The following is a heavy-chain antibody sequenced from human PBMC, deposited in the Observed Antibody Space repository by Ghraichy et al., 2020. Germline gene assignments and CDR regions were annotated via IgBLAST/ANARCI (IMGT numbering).Heavy chain of an antibody. CDR3: ARFFPLPSGKGGMDI. CDR1: GFTFSHYW. CDR2: ISTDGTTT. D-gene: IGHD4-23*01. V-gene: IGHV3-74*03. Sequence: GGSLRLSCAGSGFTFSHYWMHWFRQRPGKGLVWVSRISTDGTTTKYADSVKGRFTISRDNAGNTLYLQMNSLRAEDTAVYYCARFFPLPSGKGGMDIWGQGTTVTVSS. J-gene: IGHJ6*02.